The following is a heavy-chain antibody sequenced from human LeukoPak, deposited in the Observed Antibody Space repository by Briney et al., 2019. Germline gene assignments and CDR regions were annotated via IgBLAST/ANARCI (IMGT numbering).Heavy chain of an antibody. J-gene: IGHJ4*02. D-gene: IGHD2-15*01. CDR3: AKDGGYCSGGSCNENFDY. Sequence: PGRSLRLSCAASGFTFSSYGMHWVRQAPGKGLEWVSAISGSGGSTYYADSVKGRFTISRDNSKNTLYLQMNSLRAEDTAVYYCAKDGGYCSGGSCNENFDYWGQGTLVTVSS. CDR1: GFTFSSYG. V-gene: IGHV3-23*01. CDR2: ISGSGGST.